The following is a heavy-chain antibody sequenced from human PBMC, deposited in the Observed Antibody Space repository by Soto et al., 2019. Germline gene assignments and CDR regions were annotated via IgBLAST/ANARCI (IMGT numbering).Heavy chain of an antibody. J-gene: IGHJ6*02. V-gene: IGHV3-53*01. Sequence: GGSLRLSCAASGFTVNSNYMSWVRQAPGKGLEWVSVIYSGVSTYYADSVKGRFTISRDNSKNPLYLQMNSLSAQDTAVYYCGRVPGDSGSYYYSGMDVWGPGTTVTVSS. CDR3: GRVPGDSGSYYYSGMDV. CDR1: GFTVNSNY. D-gene: IGHD1-26*01. CDR2: IYSGVST.